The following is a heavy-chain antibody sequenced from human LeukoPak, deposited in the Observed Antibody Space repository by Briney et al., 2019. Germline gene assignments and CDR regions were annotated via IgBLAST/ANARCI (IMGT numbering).Heavy chain of an antibody. CDR3: ARDPTDCSTTSCYYYYYYYGMDV. Sequence: PGGSLRLSCAASGFTVSSSYMSWVRQAPGKGLEWVSVIYSGGSKYYADSVKGRFTISRDNSKNTLYLQMNSLRTEDTAVYYCARDPTDCSTTSCYYYYYYYGMDVWGQGTTVTVSS. V-gene: IGHV3-66*02. CDR2: IYSGGSK. CDR1: GFTVSSSY. J-gene: IGHJ6*02. D-gene: IGHD2-2*01.